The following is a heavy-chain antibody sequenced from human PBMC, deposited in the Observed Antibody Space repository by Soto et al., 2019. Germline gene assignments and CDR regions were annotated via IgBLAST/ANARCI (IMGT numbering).Heavy chain of an antibody. V-gene: IGHV3-7*01. CDR3: ARLDIVVVPASGPFDY. J-gene: IGHJ4*02. Sequence: GGSLRLSCAASGFTFSSYWMSWVCQAPGKGLEWVANIKQDGSEKYYVDSVKGRFTISRDNAKNSLYLQMNSLRAEDTAVYYCARLDIVVVPASGPFDYWGQGTLVTVSS. D-gene: IGHD2-2*03. CDR1: GFTFSSYW. CDR2: IKQDGSEK.